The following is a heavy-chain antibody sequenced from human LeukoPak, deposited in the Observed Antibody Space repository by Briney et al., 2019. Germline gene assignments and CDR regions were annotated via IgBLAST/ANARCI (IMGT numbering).Heavy chain of an antibody. CDR2: INWNGGST. Sequence: GGSLRLSCAASGFTFDDYGMSWVRQAPGKGLEWVSGINWNGGSTGYADSVKGRFTISRDNAKNSLYLQMNSLRAEDTTLYYCAREGNWNDGAYFDYWGQGTLVTVSS. CDR3: AREGNWNDGAYFDY. J-gene: IGHJ4*02. CDR1: GFTFDDYG. D-gene: IGHD1-20*01. V-gene: IGHV3-20*04.